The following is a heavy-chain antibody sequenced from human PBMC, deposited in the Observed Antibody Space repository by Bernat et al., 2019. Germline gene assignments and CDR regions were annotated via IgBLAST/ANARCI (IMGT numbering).Heavy chain of an antibody. CDR3: ARDFGGRGVRGPFDY. CDR1: GYTFTSYA. D-gene: IGHD3-10*01. Sequence: QVQLVQSGAEVKKPGASVKVSCKASGYTFTSYAMHWVRQAPGQRLEWMGWINAGNGNTKYSQKFQGRVTITRDTSASTAYMELSSLRSEDTAVYYCARDFGGRGVRGPFDYWGQGTLVTVSS. CDR2: INAGNGNT. V-gene: IGHV1-3*01. J-gene: IGHJ4*02.